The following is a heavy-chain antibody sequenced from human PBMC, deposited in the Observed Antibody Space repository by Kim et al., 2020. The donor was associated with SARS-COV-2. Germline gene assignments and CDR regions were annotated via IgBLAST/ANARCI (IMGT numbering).Heavy chain of an antibody. V-gene: IGHV3-30-3*01. CDR2: ISYDGSNK. CDR1: GFTFSSHA. Sequence: GGSLRLSCAASGFTFSSHAMHWVRQAPGKGLEWVAVISYDGSNKYYADSVKGRFTISRDNSKNTLYLQMNSLRAEDTAVYYCARGYSGSYITYFDYWGQGTLVTVSS. CDR3: ARGYSGSYITYFDY. D-gene: IGHD1-26*01. J-gene: IGHJ4*02.